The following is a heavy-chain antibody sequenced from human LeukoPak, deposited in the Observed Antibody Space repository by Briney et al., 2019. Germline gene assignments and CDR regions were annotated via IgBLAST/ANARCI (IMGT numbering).Heavy chain of an antibody. CDR3: ARNPRITITTNYFDP. J-gene: IGHJ5*02. CDR1: GGSISSYY. D-gene: IGHD3-10*01. CDR2: IYYSGST. Sequence: SETLSLTCTVSGGSISSYYWSWIRQPPGKGLEWIGYIYYSGSTNYNPSLKSRVTISVDTSKNQFSLKLNSVTAADTAVYYCARNPRITITTNYFDPWGQGTLVTVSS. V-gene: IGHV4-59*12.